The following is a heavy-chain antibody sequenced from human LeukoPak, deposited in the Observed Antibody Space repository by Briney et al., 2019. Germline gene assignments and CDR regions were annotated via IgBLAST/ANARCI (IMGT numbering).Heavy chain of an antibody. CDR1: GGSISSGGYY. D-gene: IGHD3-22*01. CDR2: IYYSGST. Sequence: SQTLSLTCTVSGGSISSGGYYWSWIRQPPGKGLEWIGYIYYSGSTNYNPSLKSRVTISVDTSKNQFSLKLSSVTAADTAVYYCARSSIVVVFDYWGQGTLVTVSS. CDR3: ARSSIVVVFDY. V-gene: IGHV4-61*08. J-gene: IGHJ4*02.